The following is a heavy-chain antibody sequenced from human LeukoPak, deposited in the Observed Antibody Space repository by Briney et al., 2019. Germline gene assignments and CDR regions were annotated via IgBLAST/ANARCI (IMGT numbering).Heavy chain of an antibody. V-gene: IGHV1-46*01. Sequence: GASVKVSCKASGYTFTSYYMHWVRQAPGQGLEWMGIINPSGGSTSYAQKFQGRVTMTRDTSTSTVYMELSSLRSEDTAVYYCARERRLSKGYYYYGMDVWGQGTTVTVSS. J-gene: IGHJ6*02. CDR1: GYTFTSYY. CDR3: ARERRLSKGYYYYGMDV. D-gene: IGHD6-25*01. CDR2: INPSGGST.